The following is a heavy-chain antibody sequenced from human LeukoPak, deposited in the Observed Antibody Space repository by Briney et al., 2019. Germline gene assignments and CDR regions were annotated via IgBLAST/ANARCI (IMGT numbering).Heavy chain of an antibody. Sequence: PSETLSLTCTVSGGSISSSSYYWGWIRQPPGKGLEWIGRIYLSGSTNYNPSLKSRVTISVDTSKNQFSLKLSSVTAADTAVYYCARGRRDGYNYWGQGTLVTVSS. J-gene: IGHJ4*02. V-gene: IGHV4-39*07. CDR3: ARGRRDGYNY. CDR1: GGSISSSSYY. CDR2: IYLSGST. D-gene: IGHD5-24*01.